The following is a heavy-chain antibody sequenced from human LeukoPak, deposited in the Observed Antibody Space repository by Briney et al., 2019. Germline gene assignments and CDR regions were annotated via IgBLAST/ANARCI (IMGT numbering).Heavy chain of an antibody. CDR1: GGSISSGGYS. D-gene: IGHD3-3*01. Sequence: PSQTVSLTCAVSGGSISSGGYSWSWIRQPPGKGLEWIGYIYHSGSTYYNPSLKSRVTISVDRSKNQFSLKLSSVTAADTAAYYCARTSYDFWSGYYDYWGQGTLVTVSS. J-gene: IGHJ4*02. CDR2: IYHSGST. V-gene: IGHV4-30-2*01. CDR3: ARTSYDFWSGYYDY.